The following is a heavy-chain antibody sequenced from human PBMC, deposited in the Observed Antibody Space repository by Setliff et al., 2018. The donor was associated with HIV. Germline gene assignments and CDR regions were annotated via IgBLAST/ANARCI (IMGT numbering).Heavy chain of an antibody. D-gene: IGHD3-16*01. CDR1: GFRFSDYY. CDR3: AKGGEGLDV. J-gene: IGHJ6*02. Sequence: GGSLRLSCAASGFRFSDYYMNWIRQAPGKGLEWISSISSSGRTIKYADSVKGRFTISRDNSKNTLYLQMNSLRAEDTAVYYCAKGGEGLDVWGQGTTVTVSS. V-gene: IGHV3-11*04. CDR2: ISSSGRTI.